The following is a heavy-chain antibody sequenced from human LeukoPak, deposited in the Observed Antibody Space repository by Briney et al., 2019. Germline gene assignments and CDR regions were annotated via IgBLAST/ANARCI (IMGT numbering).Heavy chain of an antibody. CDR3: VRDARLADY. J-gene: IGHJ4*02. CDR2: ISGGSTDT. Sequence: PWETLSLTCAVHGGSFSGHYWSWIRRVPGKGLEWLSYISGGSTDTNYADSVRGRFTISRDNAKNSLYLQMDSLRVEDTALYYCVRDARLADYWGQGTLVTVSS. D-gene: IGHD6-25*01. V-gene: IGHV3-11*05. CDR1: GGSFSGHY.